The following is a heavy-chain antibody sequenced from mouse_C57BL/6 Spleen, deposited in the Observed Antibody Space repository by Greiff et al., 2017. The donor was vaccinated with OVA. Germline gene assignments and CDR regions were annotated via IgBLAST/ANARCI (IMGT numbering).Heavy chain of an antibody. J-gene: IGHJ4*01. CDR3: ARAQGDYYAMDY. CDR2: INYDGSST. V-gene: IGHV5-16*01. CDR1: GFTFSDYY. Sequence: EVKVVESEGGLVQPGSSMKLSCTASGFTFSDYYMAWVRQVPEKGLEWVANINYDGSSTYYLDSLKSRFIISRDNAKNILYLQMSSLKSEDTATYYCARAQGDYYAMDYWGQGTSVTVSS. D-gene: IGHD3-2*02.